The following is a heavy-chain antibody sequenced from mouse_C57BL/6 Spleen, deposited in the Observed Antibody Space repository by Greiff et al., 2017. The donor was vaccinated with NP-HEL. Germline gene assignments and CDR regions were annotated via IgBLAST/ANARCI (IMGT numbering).Heavy chain of an antibody. CDR3: ARHPGYGSPWYFDV. V-gene: IGHV2-6-1*01. J-gene: IGHJ1*03. Sequence: QVQLKQSGPGLVAPSQSLSITCTVSGFSLTSYGVHWVRQPPGKGLEWLVVIWSDGSTTYNSALKSRLSISKDNSKSQVFLKMNSLQTDDTAMYYCARHPGYGSPWYFDVWGTGTTVTVSS. CDR2: IWSDGST. CDR1: GFSLTSYG. D-gene: IGHD1-1*01.